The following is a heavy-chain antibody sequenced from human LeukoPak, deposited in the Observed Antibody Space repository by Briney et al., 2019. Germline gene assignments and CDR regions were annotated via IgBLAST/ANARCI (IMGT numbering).Heavy chain of an antibody. V-gene: IGHV3-13*01. Sequence: GGSLRLSCAVSGFSFSRYDWHWVRQPTGEGLEWVSGIATTGDTYYLGSVKGRFTISRENAKNALYLQMNSLRDGDTAVYYCVRGGSPEAFDIWGQGTMVTVSS. CDR3: VRGGSPEAFDI. CDR1: GFSFSRYD. D-gene: IGHD3-16*01. CDR2: IATTGDT. J-gene: IGHJ3*02.